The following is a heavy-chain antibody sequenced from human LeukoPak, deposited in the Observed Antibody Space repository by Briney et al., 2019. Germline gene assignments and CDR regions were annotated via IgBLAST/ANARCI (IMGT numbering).Heavy chain of an antibody. V-gene: IGHV3-21*01. CDR2: ISSSSSYI. D-gene: IGHD6-13*01. CDR1: GFTFSSYS. J-gene: IGHJ4*02. CDR3: ARALLAAAGIRYFDY. Sequence: GGSLRLSCAASGFTFSSYSMNWVRQAPGKGLEWGSSISSSSSYIYYADSVKGRFTISRDNAKNSLYLQMNSLRAEDTAVYYCARALLAAAGIRYFDYWGQGTLVTVSS.